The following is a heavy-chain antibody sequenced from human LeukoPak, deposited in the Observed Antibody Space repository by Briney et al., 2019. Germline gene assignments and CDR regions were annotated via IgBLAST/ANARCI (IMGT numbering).Heavy chain of an antibody. CDR3: AKDNKMATGLIDY. V-gene: IGHV3-21*01. Sequence: GGSLRLSCAASGFTFSTYSMNWVRQAPGKGLEWVSSISSSSGYIYYADSVKGRFTISRDNAKNSLYLQMNSLRAEDTAVYYCAKDNKMATGLIDYWGQGTLVTVSS. J-gene: IGHJ4*02. CDR1: GFTFSTYS. D-gene: IGHD5-24*01. CDR2: ISSSSGYI.